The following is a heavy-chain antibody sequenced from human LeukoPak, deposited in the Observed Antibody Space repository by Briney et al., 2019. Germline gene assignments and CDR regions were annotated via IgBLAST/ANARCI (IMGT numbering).Heavy chain of an antibody. CDR1: GFTFSSYA. J-gene: IGHJ4*02. Sequence: PGGSLRLSCAASGFTFSSYAMSWVRQAPGKGLEWVSAISGRSGDTYYAASVKGRFTISGDNSKNTLYLQMNTLRAEDTAVYYCAPYEGIGARGGQGTLVTVSS. V-gene: IGHV3-23*01. CDR3: APYEGIGAR. D-gene: IGHD3-10*01. CDR2: ISGRSGDT.